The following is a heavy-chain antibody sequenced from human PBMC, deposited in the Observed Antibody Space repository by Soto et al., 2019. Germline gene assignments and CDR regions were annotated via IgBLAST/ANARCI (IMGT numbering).Heavy chain of an antibody. V-gene: IGHV2-26*03. CDR2: IFSNNER. CDR3: ARLVADSSWYYYGLDV. D-gene: IGHD3-10*01. J-gene: IGHJ6*02. Sequence: TWSISGFSLTTGRMGVSWIRQPPGKALEWLAHIFSNNERSYTTSLQNRLSISADNSKRQVVLTMTDVGPVDTATYFCARLVADSSWYYYGLDVWGQGVSVTVS. CDR1: GFSLTTGRMG.